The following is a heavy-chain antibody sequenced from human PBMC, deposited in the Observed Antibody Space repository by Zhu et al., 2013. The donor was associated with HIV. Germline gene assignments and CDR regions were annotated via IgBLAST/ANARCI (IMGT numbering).Heavy chain of an antibody. J-gene: IGHJ4*02. CDR3: ARSFLAYPTSYGFDF. V-gene: IGHV1-18*04. Sequence: QVQLVQSGAEVKKPGASVKVSCKASGYTFTGYYIHWVRQARGQGLEWMGWISTNSPNTDYAQQFQGRITMTTDSSTNTADMELRSLTSDDTAVYFCARSFLAYPTSYGFDFWGQGTLVTVSS. CDR1: GYTFTGYY. D-gene: IGHD3-10*01. CDR2: ISTNSPNT.